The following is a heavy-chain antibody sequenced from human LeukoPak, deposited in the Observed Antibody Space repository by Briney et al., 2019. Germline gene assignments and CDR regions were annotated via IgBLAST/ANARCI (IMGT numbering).Heavy chain of an antibody. CDR3: ARLRYGGNSRTFDF. J-gene: IGHJ4*02. D-gene: IGHD4-23*01. V-gene: IGHV4-39*01. Sequence: SETLSLTCTVSGGSISSYYWGWIRQPPGKGLEWIGSIYYSGSTYYNPSLNSRVTISVDTSKNQFSLKLSSVTAADTAVYYCARLRYGGNSRTFDFWGQGTLVTVSS. CDR1: GGSISSYY. CDR2: IYYSGST.